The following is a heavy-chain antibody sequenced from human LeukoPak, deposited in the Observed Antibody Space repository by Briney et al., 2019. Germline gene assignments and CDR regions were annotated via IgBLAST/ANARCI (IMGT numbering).Heavy chain of an antibody. CDR1: GFTVSSKY. D-gene: IGHD3-22*01. CDR2: IYSGGGT. V-gene: IGHV3-53*01. CDR3: ARDSSSYYDSSGYPLYYYDGMDV. J-gene: IGHJ6*02. Sequence: GGSLRLSCAASGFTVSSKYMRWVRQAPGKGRGLVSVIYSGGGTYLADSVKGRFTISSYNSKNTLYLQMNSLRADDTAVYYCARDSSSYYDSSGYPLYYYDGMDVCGQGTTVTVSS.